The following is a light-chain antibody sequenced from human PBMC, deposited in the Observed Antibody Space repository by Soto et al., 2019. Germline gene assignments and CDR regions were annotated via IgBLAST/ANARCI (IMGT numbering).Light chain of an antibody. CDR2: AAY. CDR1: RSVDLW. J-gene: IGKJ4*01. CDR3: KQANSFPLT. Sequence: DNPMAQSPSTLFASVGGRVTHTCRASRSVDLWLAWYQQKPGKAHKLLIYAAYSLQSGVQSRFSGSGSGTDFTLTIRSLQPEDFATYYCKQANSFPLTFGGGTKVDIK. V-gene: IGKV1-12*01.